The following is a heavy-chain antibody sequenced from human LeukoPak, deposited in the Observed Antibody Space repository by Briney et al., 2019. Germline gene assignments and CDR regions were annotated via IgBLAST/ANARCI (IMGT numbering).Heavy chain of an antibody. D-gene: IGHD3/OR15-3a*01. CDR3: ARDWGRGGLVIFSARSVHEEIFQH. V-gene: IGHV3-21*01. CDR1: GFTFSSYS. J-gene: IGHJ1*01. Sequence: GGSLRLSCAASGFTFSSYSMNWVRQAPGKGLEWVSSISSSSSYIYYADSVKGRFTISRDNAKNSLYLQMNSLRAEDTAVYYCARDWGRGGLVIFSARSVHEEIFQHWGQGTLVTVSS. CDR2: ISSSSSYI.